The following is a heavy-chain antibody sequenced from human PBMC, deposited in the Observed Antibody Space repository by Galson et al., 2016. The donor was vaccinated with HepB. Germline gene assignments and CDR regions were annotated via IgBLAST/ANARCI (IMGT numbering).Heavy chain of an antibody. V-gene: IGHV1-18*04. J-gene: IGHJ4*02. CDR2: INAYNGHT. CDR1: GYTFNSYG. CDR3: ARCGTTWSFDF. Sequence: SVKVSCKASGYTFNSYGISWVRQAPGQGLEWMGWINAYNGHTNYAQKLQDRVTMTTDTSTSTAYMELRSLRSDDTAVYYCARCGTTWSFDFWGQGTLVTASS. D-gene: IGHD6-13*01.